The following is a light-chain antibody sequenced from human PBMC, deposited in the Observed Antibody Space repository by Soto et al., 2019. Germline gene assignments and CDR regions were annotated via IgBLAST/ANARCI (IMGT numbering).Light chain of an antibody. J-gene: IGKJ4*01. V-gene: IGKV3-20*01. Sequence: EIVLTQSPGTLSLSPGERATLSCRASQSVSSNYLAWYQQKPGQAPRLLIYGASSRATGIPDRFSGRGSGTDFTLSISRLEPADFAVYYCQHYRAPPLPLIFGGGTRIEMK. CDR3: QHYRAPPLPLI. CDR2: GAS. CDR1: QSVSSNY.